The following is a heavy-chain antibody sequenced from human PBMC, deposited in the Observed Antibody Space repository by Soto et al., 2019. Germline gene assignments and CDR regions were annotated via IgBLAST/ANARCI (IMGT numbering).Heavy chain of an antibody. D-gene: IGHD6-19*01. CDR2: ISGSGGST. V-gene: IGHV3-23*01. Sequence: PGGFLRLSCAASGFTFSSYAMSWVRQAPGKGLEWVSAISGSGGSTYYADSVKGRFTISRDNSKNTLYLQMNSLRAEDTALYYCAKLSRGSGWYPVGYWGQETLVTVSS. CDR3: AKLSRGSGWYPVGY. CDR1: GFTFSSYA. J-gene: IGHJ4*02.